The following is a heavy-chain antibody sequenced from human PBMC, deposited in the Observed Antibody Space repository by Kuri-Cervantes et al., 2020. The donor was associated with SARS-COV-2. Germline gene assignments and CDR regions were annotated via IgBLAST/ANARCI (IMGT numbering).Heavy chain of an antibody. D-gene: IGHD3-16*01. CDR1: GFTFSDYY. Sequence: GESLKISCAASGFTFSDYYMSWIRQAPGKGLEWVSYISSSGSTIYYADSVKGRFTTSRDNAKNSLYLQMNSLRAEDTAVYYCASLLSGGGAHLYFFYMDAWGKGTSVTVSS. CDR2: ISSSGSTI. V-gene: IGHV3-11*04. J-gene: IGHJ6*03. CDR3: ASLLSGGGAHLYFFYMDA.